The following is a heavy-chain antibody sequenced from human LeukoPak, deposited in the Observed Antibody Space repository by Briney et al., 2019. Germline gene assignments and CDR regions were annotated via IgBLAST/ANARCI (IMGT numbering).Heavy chain of an antibody. Sequence: ASVKVSCKASGYTFTSYGISWVRQAPGQGLEWMGWISAYNGNTNYAQKLQGRVTMTTDTSTSTAYMELRSLRSDDTAVYYCARDTWELLSEVNLDYWGQGTLVTVSS. J-gene: IGHJ4*02. CDR1: GYTFTSYG. V-gene: IGHV1-18*01. D-gene: IGHD1-26*01. CDR2: ISAYNGNT. CDR3: ARDTWELLSEVNLDY.